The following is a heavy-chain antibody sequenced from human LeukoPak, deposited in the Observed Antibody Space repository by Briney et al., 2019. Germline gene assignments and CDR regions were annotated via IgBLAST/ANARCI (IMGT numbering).Heavy chain of an antibody. CDR3: AREVIAVAGTGNFDY. CDR2: IYTSGST. Sequence: SSETLSLTCTVSGGSISSGSYYWSWIRQPAGKGLEWIGRIYTSGSTNYNPSPKSRVTISVDTSKNQFSLKLSSVTAADTAVYYCAREVIAVAGTGNFDYWGQGTLVTVSS. J-gene: IGHJ4*02. CDR1: GGSISSGSYY. V-gene: IGHV4-61*02. D-gene: IGHD6-19*01.